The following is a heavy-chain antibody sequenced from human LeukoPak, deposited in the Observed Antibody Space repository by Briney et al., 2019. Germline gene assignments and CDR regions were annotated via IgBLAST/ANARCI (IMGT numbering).Heavy chain of an antibody. D-gene: IGHD1-14*01. V-gene: IGHV3-23*01. Sequence: GGSLRLSCAASGFTFSDYSMAWVRQAPGKGLEWVSVISGWSGAIFYADSVKGRFTISRDNSKNTLYLQMNSLRADETAIYYCASRPRADMGPLDYWGQGTLVTVST. J-gene: IGHJ4*02. CDR3: ASRPRADMGPLDY. CDR1: GFTFSDYS. CDR2: ISGWSGAI.